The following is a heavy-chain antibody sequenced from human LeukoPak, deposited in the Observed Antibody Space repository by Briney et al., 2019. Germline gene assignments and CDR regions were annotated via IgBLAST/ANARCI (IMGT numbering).Heavy chain of an antibody. CDR2: ISGSGGGT. J-gene: IGHJ4*02. V-gene: IGHV3-23*01. CDR3: GKENIGSHGYYFDY. CDR1: RIMFHRYA. Sequence: HPGGSLRLSCAASRIMFHRYAISWVRQAPGKGLEWVSSISGSGGGTFYPSSVRGRFTISRDNSKDTVFLQMNGLRAEDTAIFYCGKENIGSHGYYFDYWGQGTLVTVSS. D-gene: IGHD1-26*01.